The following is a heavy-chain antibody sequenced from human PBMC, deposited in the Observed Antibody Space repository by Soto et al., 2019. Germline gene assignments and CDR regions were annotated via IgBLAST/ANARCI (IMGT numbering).Heavy chain of an antibody. Sequence: GGSLRLSCADSGFTFSSYAMSWVRQAPGKGLEWVSAISGSGGSTYYADSVKGRFTISRDNSKNTLYLQMNSLRAEDTAVYYCAKVASGSGSYYADPRSYYYLDYWGQGTLVTVSS. J-gene: IGHJ4*02. CDR3: AKVASGSGSYYADPRSYYYLDY. D-gene: IGHD3-10*01. CDR2: ISGSGGST. V-gene: IGHV3-23*01. CDR1: GFTFSSYA.